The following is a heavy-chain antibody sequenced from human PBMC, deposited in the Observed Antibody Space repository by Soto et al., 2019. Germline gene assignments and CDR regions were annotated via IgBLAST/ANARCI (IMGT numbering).Heavy chain of an antibody. CDR1: GFTFDDYA. Sequence: GSLRLSCAASGFTFDDYAMHWVRQAPGKGLEWVSLISGDGGSTYYADSVKGRFTISRDNSKNSLYLQMNSLRTEDTALYYCAKPGLVTAIADAFYIWGQGTMVTVSS. J-gene: IGHJ3*02. V-gene: IGHV3-43*02. D-gene: IGHD2-21*02. CDR3: AKPGLVTAIADAFYI. CDR2: ISGDGGST.